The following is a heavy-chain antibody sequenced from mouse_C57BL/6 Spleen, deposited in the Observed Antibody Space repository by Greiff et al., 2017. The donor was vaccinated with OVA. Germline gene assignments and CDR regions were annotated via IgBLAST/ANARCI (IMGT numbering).Heavy chain of an antibody. Sequence: EVQLQQSGTVLARPGASVKMSCKTSGYTFTSYWMHWVKQRPGQGLEWIGDIYPGTSDTSYNQKFQGKATLTAATSASTAYRELSSLTNEDSAIYCFTREAYSYYFDYWGQGATLTVSS. CDR3: TREAYSYYFDY. V-gene: IGHV1-5*01. CDR1: GYTFTSYW. D-gene: IGHD1-1*01. CDR2: IYPGTSDT. J-gene: IGHJ2*01.